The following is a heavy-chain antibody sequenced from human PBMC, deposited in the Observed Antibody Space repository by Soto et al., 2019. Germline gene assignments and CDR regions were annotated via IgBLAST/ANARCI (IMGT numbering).Heavy chain of an antibody. J-gene: IGHJ4*02. D-gene: IGHD1-1*01. CDR1: GFSLTTSGVG. V-gene: IGHV2-5*02. CDR3: AHRRSGPDWNVGDFDY. Sequence: QITLEESGPTLVKPTQTLTLTCTFSGFSLTTSGVGVGWIRQPPGKALEWLALIYWDDDKRYSPSLRSRLTIIKDTSRNQVILIMTNMDPADTGTYYCAHRRSGPDWNVGDFDYWGQGTLVTVSS. CDR2: IYWDDDK.